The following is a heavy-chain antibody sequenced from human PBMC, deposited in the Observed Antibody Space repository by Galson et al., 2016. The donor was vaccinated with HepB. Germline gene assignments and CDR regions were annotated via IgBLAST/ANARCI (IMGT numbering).Heavy chain of an antibody. D-gene: IGHD6-19*01. J-gene: IGHJ6*03. CDR3: ATGIVVAGKYYYYYMDV. Sequence: ETLSLTCTVSGASISGSEYYWGWIRQPPGRGLEWIGSIYYTENTYYNPSLKSRDTISVDTSKNQFSLRLNSVTAADTGVYYCATGIVVAGKYYYYYMDVWGKGTTVPVSS. CDR2: IYYTENT. CDR1: GASISGSEYY. V-gene: IGHV4-39*01.